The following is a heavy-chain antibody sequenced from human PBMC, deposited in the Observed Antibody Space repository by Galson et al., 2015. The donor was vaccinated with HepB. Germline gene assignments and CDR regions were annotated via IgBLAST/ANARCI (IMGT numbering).Heavy chain of an antibody. CDR1: GYTFTGYY. J-gene: IGHJ4*02. CDR3: ARESRIAAAGTVSDFPRPFVY. D-gene: IGHD6-13*01. Sequence: SVKVSCKASGYTFTGYYMHWVRQAPGQGLEWMGRINPNSGGTNYAQKFQGRVTMTRDTSISTAYMELSRLRSDDTAVYYCARESRIAAAGTVSDFPRPFVYWGQGTLVTVSS. CDR2: INPNSGGT. V-gene: IGHV1-2*06.